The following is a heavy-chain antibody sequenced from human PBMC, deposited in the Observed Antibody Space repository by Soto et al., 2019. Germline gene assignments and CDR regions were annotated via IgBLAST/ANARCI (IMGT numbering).Heavy chain of an antibody. D-gene: IGHD3-9*01. CDR3: SRGLGKYDRYYFDY. Sequence: GGSLRLSCAASGFIFSDYWMYSVRQAPGKGLVWVSRIKSDGGRISYADSVKGRFTISRDNAKNTLYLQMNYLRVEDTALYYCSRGLGKYDRYYFDYWGQGTLVTVSS. J-gene: IGHJ4*02. CDR1: GFIFSDYW. V-gene: IGHV3-74*01. CDR2: IKSDGGRI.